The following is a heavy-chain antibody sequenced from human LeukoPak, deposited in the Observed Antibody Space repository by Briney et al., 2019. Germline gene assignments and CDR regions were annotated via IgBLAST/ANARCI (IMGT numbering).Heavy chain of an antibody. D-gene: IGHD2-2*01. CDR2: ISGSGGST. CDR1: GFTFSSYG. J-gene: IGHJ6*03. V-gene: IGHV3-23*01. Sequence: PGGSLRLSCAASGFTFSSYGMSWVRQAPGKGLEWVSAISGSGGSTYYADSVKGRFTISRDNAKNSLHLQMDSLRAEDTAVYYCARVVLPTAMFRYYYYYMDVWGKGTTVTVSS. CDR3: ARVVLPTAMFRYYYYYMDV.